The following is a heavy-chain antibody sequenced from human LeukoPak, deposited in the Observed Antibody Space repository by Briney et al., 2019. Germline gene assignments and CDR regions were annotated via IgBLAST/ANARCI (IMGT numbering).Heavy chain of an antibody. CDR2: IKHDGSEK. Sequence: GGSLRLSCAASGFTFSTSWMTWVRQAPGKGLEFVANIKHDGSEKYYVDSVQGRFTISRDNAKNSLYLQMNSLRAEDTAVYYCAKMAVLVAAHWGQGTLVTVSS. J-gene: IGHJ4*02. D-gene: IGHD2-8*02. CDR3: AKMAVLVAAH. CDR1: GFTFSTSW. V-gene: IGHV3-7*03.